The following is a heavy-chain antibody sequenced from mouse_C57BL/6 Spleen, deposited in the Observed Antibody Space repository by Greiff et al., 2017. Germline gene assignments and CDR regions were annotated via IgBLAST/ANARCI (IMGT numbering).Heavy chain of an antibody. Sequence: VKLQQPGTELVKPGASVKLSCKASGYTFTSYWMHWVKQRPGQGLEWIGNINPSNGGTNYNEKFKSKATLTVDKSSSTAYMQLSSLTSEDSAVYYCARSPYGFYAMDYWGQGTSVTVSS. CDR1: GYTFTSYW. CDR3: ARSPYGFYAMDY. V-gene: IGHV1-53*01. D-gene: IGHD2-2*01. CDR2: INPSNGGT. J-gene: IGHJ4*01.